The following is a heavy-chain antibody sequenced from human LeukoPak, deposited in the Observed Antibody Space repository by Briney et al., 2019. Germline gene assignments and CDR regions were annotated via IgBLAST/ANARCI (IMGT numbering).Heavy chain of an antibody. D-gene: IGHD1-26*01. CDR2: INPDGSTT. CDR1: GFTLSGYW. V-gene: IGHV3-74*01. Sequence: GGSLRLSCAASGFTLSGYWIHWVRQAPGKGLVWVARINPDGSTTNYADSVQGRITISRDNAKDTLYLQMHSLRAEDTAVYYCAKDPEPWELLGGGYFDYWGQGTLVTVSS. CDR3: AKDPEPWELLGGGYFDY. J-gene: IGHJ4*02.